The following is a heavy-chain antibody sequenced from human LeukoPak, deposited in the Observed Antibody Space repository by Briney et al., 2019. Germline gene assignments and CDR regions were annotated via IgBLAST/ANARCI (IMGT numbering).Heavy chain of an antibody. V-gene: IGHV1-69*05. CDR2: IIPIFGTA. Sequence: SVKVSCKASGGTFSSYAISWVRQAPGQGLEWMGGIIPIFGTANYAQKFQGRVTITTDESTSTAYMELSSLRSEDTAVYYCARERRYCSSTSCLHPPLLDWGQGTLVTVSS. D-gene: IGHD2-2*01. CDR3: ARERRYCSSTSCLHPPLLD. CDR1: GGTFSSYA. J-gene: IGHJ4*02.